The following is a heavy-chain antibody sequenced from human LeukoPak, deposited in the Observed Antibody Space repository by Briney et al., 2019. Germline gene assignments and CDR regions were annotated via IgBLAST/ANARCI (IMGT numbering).Heavy chain of an antibody. CDR2: IKQDGSEK. V-gene: IGHV3-7*01. D-gene: IGHD6-13*01. CDR1: GFTFSSYW. Sequence: PGGSLRLSCAASGFTFSSYWMSWVRQVPGKGLEWVANIKQDGSEKYYVDSVKGRFTISRDNAKNSLYLQMNSLRAEDTAVYYCARDRSSSSWYYYYYYMDVWGKGTTVTISS. J-gene: IGHJ6*03. CDR3: ARDRSSSSWYYYYYYMDV.